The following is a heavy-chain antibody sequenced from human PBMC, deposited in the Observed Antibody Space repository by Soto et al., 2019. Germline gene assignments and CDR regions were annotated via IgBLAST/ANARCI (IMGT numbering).Heavy chain of an antibody. CDR3: ADHDRRYYGMDV. CDR2: IYSGGST. CDR1: GFTVSSNY. V-gene: IGHV3-53*01. Sequence: EVQLVESGGGLIQPGGSLRLSCAASGFTVSSNYMSWVRQAPGKGLEWVSVIYSGGSTYYADSVKSRFTISRDNSKNTLYLQMNSLRAEDTAVYYCADHDRRYYGMDVWGQGTTVTVSS. J-gene: IGHJ6*02.